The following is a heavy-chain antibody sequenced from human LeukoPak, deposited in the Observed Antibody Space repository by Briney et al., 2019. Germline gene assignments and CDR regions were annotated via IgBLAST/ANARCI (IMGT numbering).Heavy chain of an antibody. Sequence: GGSLRLSCVVSGLTFSNFAMSWVRQAPGKGLEWVSGISGGGVTTYYADSVKGRFTISRDNSKNTLYLQMNSLRADDTAIYYCARNQQLGGHSYYYYGMDVWGQGTTVTVSS. J-gene: IGHJ6*02. D-gene: IGHD3-16*01. V-gene: IGHV3-23*01. CDR3: ARNQQLGGHSYYYYGMDV. CDR2: ISGGGVTT. CDR1: GLTFSNFA.